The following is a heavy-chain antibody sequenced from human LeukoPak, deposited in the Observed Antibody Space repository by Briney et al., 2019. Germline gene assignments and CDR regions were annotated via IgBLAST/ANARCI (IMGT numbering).Heavy chain of an antibody. J-gene: IGHJ4*02. CDR3: ARGYGSVDY. CDR2: ISSSSTYI. V-gene: IGHV3-21*01. D-gene: IGHD3-10*01. CDR1: GFTFDDYA. Sequence: GGSLRLSCAASGFTFDDYAMHWVRQAPGKGLEWVASISSSSTYIHYADSVEGRFTISRDNAKNSLFLQMSSLRAEDTAVYYCARGYGSVDYWGQGTLVTVSS.